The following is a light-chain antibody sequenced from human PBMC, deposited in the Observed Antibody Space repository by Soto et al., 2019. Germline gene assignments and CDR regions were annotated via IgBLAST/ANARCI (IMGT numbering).Light chain of an antibody. Sequence: QSVLTQPPSVSGAPGQRVTISCTGSSSDIGAHYDVHWYQQLPGTAPKLLIYGNNNRPSGVPDRFSGSKSGTSASLAITGVQGEDEDDYYCQSYDDSLSGWVFGGGTKVTVL. V-gene: IGLV1-40*01. J-gene: IGLJ3*02. CDR1: SSDIGAHYD. CDR2: GNN. CDR3: QSYDDSLSGWV.